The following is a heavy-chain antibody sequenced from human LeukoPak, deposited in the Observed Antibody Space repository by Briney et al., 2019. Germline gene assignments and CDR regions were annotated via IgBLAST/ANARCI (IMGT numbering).Heavy chain of an antibody. CDR3: ARDRMMGSSWYVDY. J-gene: IGHJ4*02. CDR2: IYSSGST. D-gene: IGHD6-13*01. CDR1: GGSLSGYY. Sequence: SETLSLTCAVSGGSLSGYYWSWIRQPPGKGLEWIGFIYSSGSTHYNPSLKSRVTISVDTSKNQLSLKLSSVTGADAAVYYCARDRMMGSSWYVDYWGQGTLVTVSS. V-gene: IGHV4-59*01.